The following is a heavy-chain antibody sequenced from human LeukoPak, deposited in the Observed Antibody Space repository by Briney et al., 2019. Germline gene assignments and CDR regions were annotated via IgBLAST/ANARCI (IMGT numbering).Heavy chain of an antibody. CDR1: GFRFSVYY. CDR2: ISSSGSTI. CDR3: ARALWLGEGFFDY. J-gene: IGHJ4*02. V-gene: IGHV3-11*04. Sequence: PGGSLRLSCAASGFRFSVYYMSLIRQAPGKGQEWVSHISSSGSTIYYADSMKGRFTISRDNAKNSLYLQMNSLRAEDTAVYYCARALWLGEGFFDYWGQGTLVTVSS. D-gene: IGHD3-10*01.